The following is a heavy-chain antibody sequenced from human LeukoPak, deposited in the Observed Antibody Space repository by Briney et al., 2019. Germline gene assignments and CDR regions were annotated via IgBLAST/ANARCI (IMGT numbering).Heavy chain of an antibody. CDR1: GFTVSSNY. D-gene: IGHD3-22*01. Sequence: GASLRLSCAASGFTVSSNYMSWVRQAPGKGLEWVSVIYSGGSTYYADSVKGRFTISRDNSKNTLYLQMNGLRAEDTAVYYCARGDYYDSSGYYYGYFDYWGQGTLVTVSS. CDR2: IYSGGST. J-gene: IGHJ4*02. CDR3: ARGDYYDSSGYYYGYFDY. V-gene: IGHV3-53*01.